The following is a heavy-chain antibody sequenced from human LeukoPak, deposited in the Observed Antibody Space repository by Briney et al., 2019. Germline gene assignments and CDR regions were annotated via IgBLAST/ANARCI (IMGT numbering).Heavy chain of an antibody. CDR2: IRYDGSNK. CDR1: GFTFRSYG. Sequence: GGSLRLSXAASGFTFRSYGMHWVRQAPGKGLEWVAFIRYDGSNKYYADSVKGRFTISRDNSKNTLYLQMNSLRAEDTAVYYCAKDISLLRVVPAAIDYWGQGTLVTVSS. V-gene: IGHV3-30*02. CDR3: AKDISLLRVVPAAIDY. J-gene: IGHJ4*02. D-gene: IGHD2-2*01.